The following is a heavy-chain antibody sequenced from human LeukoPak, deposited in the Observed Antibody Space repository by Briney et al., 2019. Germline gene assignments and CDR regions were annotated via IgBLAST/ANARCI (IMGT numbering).Heavy chain of an antibody. Sequence: SETLSLTCTVSGGSISSYYWSWIRQPPGKGLEWIGYFYYSGSTNYNPSLKSRVTISVDTSKNQFSLKLSSVTAADTAVYYCARDRIVVVPAATYYYGMDVWGKGTTVTVSS. J-gene: IGHJ6*04. CDR2: FYYSGST. CDR1: GGSISSYY. CDR3: ARDRIVVVPAATYYYGMDV. V-gene: IGHV4-59*01. D-gene: IGHD2-2*01.